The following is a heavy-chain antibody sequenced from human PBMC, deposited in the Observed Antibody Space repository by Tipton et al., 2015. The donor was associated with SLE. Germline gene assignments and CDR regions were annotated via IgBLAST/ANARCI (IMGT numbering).Heavy chain of an antibody. CDR3: ARVDTAMAREQLAYDAFDI. J-gene: IGHJ3*02. D-gene: IGHD5-18*01. CDR1: GFTFSSYA. V-gene: IGHV3-30*04. CDR2: ISYDGSNK. Sequence: SLRLSCAASGFTFSSYAMHWVRQAPGKGLEWVAVISYDGSNKYYADSVKGRFTISRDNSKNTLYLQMNSLRAEDTAVYYCARVDTAMAREQLAYDAFDIWGQGTMVTVSS.